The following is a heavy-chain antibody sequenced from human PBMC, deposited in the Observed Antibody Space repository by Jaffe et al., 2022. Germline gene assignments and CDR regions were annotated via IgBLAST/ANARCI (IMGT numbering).Heavy chain of an antibody. CDR1: GFTFSSYS. V-gene: IGHV3-21*01. Sequence: EVQLVESGGGLVKPGGSLRLSCAASGFTFSSYSMNWVRQAPGKGLEWVSSISSSSSYIYYADSVKGRFTISRDNAKNSLYLQMNSLRAEDTAVYYCAMVTNGGSWTSKLDYWGQGTLVTVSS. CDR2: ISSSSSYI. J-gene: IGHJ4*02. CDR3: AMVTNGGSWTSKLDY. D-gene: IGHD2-15*01.